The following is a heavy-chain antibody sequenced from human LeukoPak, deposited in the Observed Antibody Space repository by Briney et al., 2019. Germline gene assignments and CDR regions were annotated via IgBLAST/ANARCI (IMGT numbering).Heavy chain of an antibody. V-gene: IGHV3-30*18. J-gene: IGHJ1*01. CDR2: ISYDGSNK. Sequence: GGSLGLSCAASGFTFSSYGMHWVRQAPGKGLEWVAVISYDGSNKYYADSVKGRFTISRDNSKNTLYLQMNSLRAEDTAVYYCAKAGGQWLVIGEYFQHWGQGTLVTVSS. CDR3: AKAGGQWLVIGEYFQH. CDR1: GFTFSSYG. D-gene: IGHD6-19*01.